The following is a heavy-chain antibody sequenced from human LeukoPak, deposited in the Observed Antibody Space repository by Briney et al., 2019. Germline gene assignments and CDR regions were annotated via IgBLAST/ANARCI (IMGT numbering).Heavy chain of an antibody. V-gene: IGHV3-9*01. CDR3: VKEGVEYSYSYGDY. CDR2: ISWNSGSI. CDR1: GFTFDDYA. D-gene: IGHD3-16*01. J-gene: IGHJ4*02. Sequence: GRSLRLSCAASGFTFDDYAMHWVRQAPGKGLEWVSGISWNSGSIGYADSVKGRFTISRDNAENTLYLQMNNLRPDDTAFYFCVKEGVEYSYSYGDYWGQGTLVTVSS.